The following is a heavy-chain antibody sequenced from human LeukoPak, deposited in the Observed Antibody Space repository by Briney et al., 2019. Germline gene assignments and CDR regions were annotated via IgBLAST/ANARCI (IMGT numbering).Heavy chain of an antibody. J-gene: IGHJ3*02. CDR1: GFSFSTNP. Sequence: GGSLRLSCAASGFSFSTNPMSWVRQAPGKGLEWVSAISPDKTYYADSVKGRLTISRDNYKNTVDLHVNSPRAEDTAIYYCVKEHVDRAFTRSFEIWGQGIVVTVSS. CDR3: VKEHVDRAFTRSFEI. D-gene: IGHD3-3*02. CDR2: ISPDKT. V-gene: IGHV3-23*01.